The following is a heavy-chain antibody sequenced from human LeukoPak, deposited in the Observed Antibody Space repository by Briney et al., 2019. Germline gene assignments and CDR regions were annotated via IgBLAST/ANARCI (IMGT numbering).Heavy chain of an antibody. CDR1: GYTFTSYG. V-gene: IGHV1-18*01. Sequence: ASVKVSCKASGYTFTSYGISWVRQAPGQGLEWMGWISAYNGNTNYAQKLQGRVTMTTDTSTSTAYMELRSLRSDDTAVYYCARDHPPRFGEFSAFDIWGQGTMVTVSS. D-gene: IGHD3-10*01. CDR2: ISAYNGNT. J-gene: IGHJ3*02. CDR3: ARDHPPRFGEFSAFDI.